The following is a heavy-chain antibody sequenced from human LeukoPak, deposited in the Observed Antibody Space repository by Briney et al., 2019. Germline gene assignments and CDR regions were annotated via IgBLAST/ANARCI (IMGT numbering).Heavy chain of an antibody. Sequence: GASVKVSCKASGYTFTGYYMHWARQAPGQGLEWMGWINPNSGGTNYAQKFQGRVTMTRDTSISTAYMELSRLRSDDTAVYYCARSLRALSGYQLYWGQGTLVTVSS. CDR3: ARSLRALSGYQLY. V-gene: IGHV1-2*02. CDR2: INPNSGGT. J-gene: IGHJ4*02. CDR1: GYTFTGYY. D-gene: IGHD3-22*01.